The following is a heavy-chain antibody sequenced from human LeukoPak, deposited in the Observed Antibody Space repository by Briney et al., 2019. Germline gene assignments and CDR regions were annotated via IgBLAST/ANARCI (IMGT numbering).Heavy chain of an antibody. CDR2: INPNSGGT. D-gene: IGHD2-2*01. Sequence: AASVKVSCKASGYTFTGYYMHWVRQAPGQGLEWMGRINPNSGGTNYAQKFQGRVTMTRDTSISTAYMELSRLRSDDTAVYYCAREVPAVRVPVGSVGWFDPWGQGTLVTVSS. J-gene: IGHJ5*02. CDR1: GYTFTGYY. V-gene: IGHV1-2*06. CDR3: AREVPAVRVPVGSVGWFDP.